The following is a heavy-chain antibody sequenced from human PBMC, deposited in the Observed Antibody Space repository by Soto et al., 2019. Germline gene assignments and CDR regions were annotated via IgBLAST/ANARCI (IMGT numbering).Heavy chain of an antibody. D-gene: IGHD6-19*01. CDR3: ARDISSGPECGSCVSFDK. CDR1: GFTFSSYW. V-gene: IGHV3-7*01. Sequence: GGSLRLSCAASGFTFSSYWMSWVRQAPGKGLEWVANIKQDGSEKYYVDSVKGRFTISRDNAKNSLYLQMNSLRAEDTGVYYCARDISSGPECGSCVSFDKWGDVTRVTVPS. J-gene: IGHJ3*02. CDR2: IKQDGSEK.